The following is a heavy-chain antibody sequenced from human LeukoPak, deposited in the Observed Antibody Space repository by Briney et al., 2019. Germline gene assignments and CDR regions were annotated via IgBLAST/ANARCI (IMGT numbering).Heavy chain of an antibody. V-gene: IGHV3-33*06. CDR1: GFTFSSYG. CDR3: AKGTGTFFYTMDV. Sequence: GRSLRLSCAASGFTFSSYGMHWVRQAPGKGLEWVAVIWYDGSNKYYADSVKGRFTISRDNSKSTLYLQMNSLRAEDTALYYCAKGTGTFFYTMDVWGQGTTVTVSS. J-gene: IGHJ6*02. D-gene: IGHD4-17*01. CDR2: IWYDGSNK.